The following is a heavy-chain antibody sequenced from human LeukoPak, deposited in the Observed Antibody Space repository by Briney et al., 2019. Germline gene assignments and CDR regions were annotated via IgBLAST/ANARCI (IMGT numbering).Heavy chain of an antibody. D-gene: IGHD2-21*02. CDR2: FSGRGSST. J-gene: IGHJ4*02. Sequence: SGGSLRLSCAATGFTFISYAMSWVRQAPGQGLEVVSVFSGRGSSTNYADSVKGRFTISRDNSENTVYLQMNSLRAEDTAIYYCTKDRALCAGDCPFFDYWGQGTLVTVSS. V-gene: IGHV3-23*01. CDR1: GFTFISYA. CDR3: TKDRALCAGDCPFFDY.